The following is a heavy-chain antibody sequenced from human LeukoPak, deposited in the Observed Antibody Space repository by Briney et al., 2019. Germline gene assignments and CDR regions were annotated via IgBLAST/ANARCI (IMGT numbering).Heavy chain of an antibody. CDR3: ARGIFQLEMYYYYGMDV. CDR1: GGSISSYY. D-gene: IGHD1-1*01. Sequence: SETLSLTCTVSGGSISSYYWSWIRQPPGKGLEWIGYIYYSGSTNYNPSLKSRVTISVNTSKNQFSLKLSSVTAADTAVYYCARGIFQLEMYYYYGMDVWGQGTTVTVSS. J-gene: IGHJ6*02. V-gene: IGHV4-59*08. CDR2: IYYSGST.